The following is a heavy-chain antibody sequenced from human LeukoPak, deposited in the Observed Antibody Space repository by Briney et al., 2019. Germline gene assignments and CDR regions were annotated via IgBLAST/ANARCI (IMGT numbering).Heavy chain of an antibody. CDR1: GGTFSSHA. D-gene: IGHD3-10*01. J-gene: IGHJ6*02. CDR3: ARDLGYYGSGSQSYYYYYYGMDV. Sequence: SVKVSCKASGGTFSSHAISWVRQAPGQGLEWMGGIIPIFGTANYAQKFQGRVTITADESTSTAYMELSSLRSDDTAVYYCARDLGYYGSGSQSYYYYYYGMDVWGQGTTVTVSS. CDR2: IIPIFGTA. V-gene: IGHV1-69*13.